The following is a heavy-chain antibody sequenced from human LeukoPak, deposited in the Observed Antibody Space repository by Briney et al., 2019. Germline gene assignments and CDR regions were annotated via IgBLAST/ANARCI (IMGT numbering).Heavy chain of an antibody. CDR2: ISGSGGTT. V-gene: IGHV3-23*01. Sequence: PGGSLRLSCAAAGFIFSNYEMSWVRQAPGKGLEWVSAISGSGGTTYYADSVKGRFTISRDNSKNTVYLQLNSLRVEDTAVYYCARSLSSRFSGPRRPYYFDSWGQGTLVTVSS. J-gene: IGHJ4*02. D-gene: IGHD3-16*02. CDR3: ARSLSSRFSGPRRPYYFDS. CDR1: GFIFSNYE.